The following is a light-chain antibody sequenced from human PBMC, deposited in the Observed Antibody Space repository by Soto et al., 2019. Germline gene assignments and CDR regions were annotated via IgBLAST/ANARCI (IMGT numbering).Light chain of an antibody. CDR2: GAS. V-gene: IGKV3-15*01. Sequence: EIVMTQSPATLSVSPGERATLSCRASQSVSSNLAWYQQKPGQAPRLLIYGASTRATGIPDRFSGSGSGTEFTLTISSLQSEDFAAYFCQQYDNWPLTFGGGTKV. J-gene: IGKJ4*01. CDR1: QSVSSN. CDR3: QQYDNWPLT.